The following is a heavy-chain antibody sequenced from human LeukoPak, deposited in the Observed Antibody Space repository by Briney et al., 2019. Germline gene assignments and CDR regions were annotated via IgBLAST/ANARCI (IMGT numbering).Heavy chain of an antibody. CDR1: GYTFTSYA. V-gene: IGHV1-3*01. CDR3: ARGHSSSSYYYGTDV. Sequence: GASVKVSCKASGYTFTSYAMHWVRQAPGQRLEWMGWINAGNGNTKYSQKFQGRVTITRDTSTSTAYMELSSLRSEDTAVYYCARGHSSSSYYYGTDVWGQGTTVTVS. CDR2: INAGNGNT. D-gene: IGHD6-6*01. J-gene: IGHJ6*02.